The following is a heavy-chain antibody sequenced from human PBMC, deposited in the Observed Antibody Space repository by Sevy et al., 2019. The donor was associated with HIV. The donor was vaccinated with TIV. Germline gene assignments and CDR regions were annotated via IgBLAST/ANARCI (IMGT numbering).Heavy chain of an antibody. CDR1: GFVFSDYW. V-gene: IGHV3-7*03. CDR3: ARDCSSATCLWGMDV. J-gene: IGHJ6*02. CDR2: IKRDGSEK. D-gene: IGHD2-2*01. Sequence: GGSLRLSCAASGFVFSDYWMSWVRQAPGKGLEWVANIKRDGSEKYYVASVKGRFTNSRDNAKTSLYLQMNSLRGEDTAVYYCARDCSSATCLWGMDVWGQGTMVTVSS.